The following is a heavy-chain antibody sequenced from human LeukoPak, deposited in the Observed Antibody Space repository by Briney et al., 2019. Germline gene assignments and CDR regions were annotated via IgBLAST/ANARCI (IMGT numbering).Heavy chain of an antibody. CDR3: AKDKGLTMVRGVKE. V-gene: IGHV3-30*18. CDR1: GFPFSSYG. CDR2: ISYDGSNK. Sequence: GRSLRLSCAASGFPFSSYGMHWVRQAPGKGLEWVAVISYDGSNKYYADSVKGRFTISRDNSKNTLYLQMNSLRAEDTAVYYCAKDKGLTMVRGVKEWGQGTLDTVSS. D-gene: IGHD3-10*01. J-gene: IGHJ4*02.